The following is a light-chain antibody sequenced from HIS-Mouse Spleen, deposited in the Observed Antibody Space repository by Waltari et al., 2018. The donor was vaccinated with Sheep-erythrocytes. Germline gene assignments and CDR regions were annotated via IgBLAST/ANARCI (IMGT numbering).Light chain of an antibody. CDR3: CSYAGSYNHV. Sequence: SYELTQPPSVSVSPGQTASITCSGDKLGDKYACWYQQKPGQSPVLVIYQDSKRPSGVPDRFSGSKSGNTASLTISGLQAEDEADYYCCSYAGSYNHVFATGTKVTVL. CDR2: QDS. CDR1: KLGDKY. J-gene: IGLJ1*01. V-gene: IGLV3-1*01.